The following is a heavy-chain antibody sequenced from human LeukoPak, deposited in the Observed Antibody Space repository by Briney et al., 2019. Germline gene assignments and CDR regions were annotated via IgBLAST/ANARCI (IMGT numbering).Heavy chain of an antibody. CDR1: GYTFTSYY. CDR3: AREGTGDTAMARFDY. J-gene: IGHJ4*02. V-gene: IGHV1-46*01. D-gene: IGHD5-18*01. CDR2: INPSGGST. Sequence: ASVKVSCKASGYTFTSYYMHWVRQAPGQGLESMGIINPSGGSTSYAQKFQGRVTMTRDTSTSTVYMELSSLRSEDTAVYYCAREGTGDTAMARFDYWGQGTLVTVSS.